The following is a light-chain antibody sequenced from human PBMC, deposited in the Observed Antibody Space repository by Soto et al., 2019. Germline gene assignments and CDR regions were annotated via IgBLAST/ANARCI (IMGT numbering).Light chain of an antibody. J-gene: IGKJ4*01. V-gene: IGKV3-20*01. CDR2: GTS. CDR1: QSVRTDY. Sequence: EIVLTQSPDTLSLSPGERATLSCRASQSVRTDYLTWYQQRRGQAPRLLIYGTSNRAAGIPERFSGSGSGTDFTLTISRLEPEDFAVYYCQHFDTSLTFGGGAKVDIK. CDR3: QHFDTSLT.